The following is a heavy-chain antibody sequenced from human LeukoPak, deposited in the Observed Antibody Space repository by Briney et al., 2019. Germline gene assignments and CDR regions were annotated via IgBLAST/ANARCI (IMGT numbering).Heavy chain of an antibody. CDR1: GFTFNSYW. CDR3: ARGSSGWPNDYFDY. V-gene: IGHV3-7*01. CDR2: IKQDGSEK. J-gene: IGHJ4*02. D-gene: IGHD6-19*01. Sequence: GGSLRLSCAASGFTFNSYWMSWVRQAPGKGLEWVANIKQDGSEKEYVDSVKGRFTISRDNAKNSLYVQMNSLRVEDTAVYYCARGSSGWPNDYFDYWGQGTLVTVSS.